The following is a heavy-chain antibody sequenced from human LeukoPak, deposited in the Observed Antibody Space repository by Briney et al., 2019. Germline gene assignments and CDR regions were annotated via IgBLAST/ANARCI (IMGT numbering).Heavy chain of an antibody. CDR3: ARISRGDSSGYYLDY. CDR2: ISPYNGNT. V-gene: IGHV1-18*01. Sequence: ASVKVSCKASGYTFTSYCISWVRQAPGQGLEWMGWISPYNGNTNYAQKLQGRVTMTTDTSTSTAYMELTSLRSDDTAVYYCARISRGDSSGYYLDYWGQGTLVTVSS. J-gene: IGHJ4*02. D-gene: IGHD3-22*01. CDR1: GYTFTSYC.